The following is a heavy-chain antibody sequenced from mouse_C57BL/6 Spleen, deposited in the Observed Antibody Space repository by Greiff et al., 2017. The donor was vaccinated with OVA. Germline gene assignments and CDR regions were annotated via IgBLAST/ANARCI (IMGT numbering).Heavy chain of an antibody. Sequence: ESGPGLVKPSQSLSLTCSVTGYSITSGYYWNWIRQFPGNKLEWMGYISYDGSNNYNPSLKNRISITRDTSKNQFFLKLNSVTTEDTATYYCARDRGTTVGFDYWGQGTTLTVSS. CDR2: ISYDGSN. D-gene: IGHD1-1*01. J-gene: IGHJ2*01. CDR1: GYSITSGYY. CDR3: ARDRGTTVGFDY. V-gene: IGHV3-6*01.